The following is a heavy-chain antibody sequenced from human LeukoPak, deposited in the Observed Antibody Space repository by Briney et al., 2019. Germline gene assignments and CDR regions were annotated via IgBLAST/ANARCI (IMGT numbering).Heavy chain of an antibody. V-gene: IGHV4-59*01. Sequence: SETLSLTCTVSGGSISSYYWSWIRQPPGKGLEWIGYIYYSGSTNYNPSLKSRVTISVDTSKNQFSLKLSSVTAADTAVYYCAKTHYKYDMDVWGQGTTVTVSS. CDR3: AKTHYKYDMDV. D-gene: IGHD4-23*01. CDR2: IYYSGST. J-gene: IGHJ6*02. CDR1: GGSISSYY.